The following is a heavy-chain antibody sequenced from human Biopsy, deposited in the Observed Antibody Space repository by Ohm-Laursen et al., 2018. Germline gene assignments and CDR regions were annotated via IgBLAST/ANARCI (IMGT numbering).Heavy chain of an antibody. CDR3: ARGGPHVRAGGSAFDY. V-gene: IGHV3-53*01. CDR2: IYLDGNT. Sequence: SLRLSCAASGFTVSTTYVSWVRQAPGKGLEWVSIIYLDGNTYYTDSVKGRLTISRDNSKNTLYLQMNSLRAEDTAVYFCARGGPHVRAGGSAFDYWGQGTLVTVSS. J-gene: IGHJ4*02. CDR1: GFTVSTTY. D-gene: IGHD2-2*01.